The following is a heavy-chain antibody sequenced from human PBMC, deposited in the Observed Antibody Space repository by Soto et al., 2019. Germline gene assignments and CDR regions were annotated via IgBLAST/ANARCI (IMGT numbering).Heavy chain of an antibody. Sequence: GGSLRLSCAASGFTFSSYAMSWVRQAPGKGLEWVSAISGSGGSTYYADSVKGRFTISRDNSKNTLYLQMNSLRAEDTAVYYCAKDRDTIFATYYYYGMDVWGQGTTVTVSS. J-gene: IGHJ6*02. D-gene: IGHD3-3*01. CDR1: GFTFSSYA. CDR3: AKDRDTIFATYYYYGMDV. CDR2: ISGSGGST. V-gene: IGHV3-23*01.